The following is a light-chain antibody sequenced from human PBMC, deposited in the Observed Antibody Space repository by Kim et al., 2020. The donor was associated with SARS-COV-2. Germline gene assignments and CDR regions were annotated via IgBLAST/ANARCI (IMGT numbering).Light chain of an antibody. CDR1: SSDVGGYNS. J-gene: IGLJ2*01. CDR2: EVS. V-gene: IGLV2-8*01. Sequence: GQSVTISCTGTSSDVGGYNSVSWYQQHPGKAPKLMIYEVSKRPSGVPDRFSGSKSGNTASLTVSGLQAEDEAAYYCSSYAGSDRVVFGGGTQLTVL. CDR3: SSYAGSDRVV.